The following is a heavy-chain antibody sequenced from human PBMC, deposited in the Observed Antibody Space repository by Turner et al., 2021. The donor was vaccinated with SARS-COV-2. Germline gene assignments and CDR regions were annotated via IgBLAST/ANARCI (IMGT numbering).Heavy chain of an antibody. J-gene: IGHJ4*02. Sequence: DVQLVQPGAEVKKPGATANISCKISGYSLTDSFIHWVQQAPGQGLELMGILHPRDEETKYLDRVQDRATITADTSIEKVNLELRGLTSGDTAMYYCATLGSRGQFDYWGPGTLVTVSS. CDR2: LHPRDEET. CDR1: GYSLTDSF. CDR3: ATLGSRGQFDY. D-gene: IGHD7-27*01. V-gene: IGHV1-69-2*01.